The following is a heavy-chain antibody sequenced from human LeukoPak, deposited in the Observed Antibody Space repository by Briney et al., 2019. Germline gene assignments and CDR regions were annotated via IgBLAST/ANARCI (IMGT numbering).Heavy chain of an antibody. CDR3: ARGEDYKSSRFDP. D-gene: IGHD4-11*01. J-gene: IGHJ5*02. V-gene: IGHV4-59*11. Sequence: SETLSLTCTVSGGSITGHHWNWIRQPPGKGLEWIGYIYYSGTFKYNPSLKSRVTISVDTSKNQFSLKLSSVTAANTAVYYCARGEDYKSSRFDPWGQGTLVTVSS. CDR2: IYYSGTF. CDR1: GGSITGHH.